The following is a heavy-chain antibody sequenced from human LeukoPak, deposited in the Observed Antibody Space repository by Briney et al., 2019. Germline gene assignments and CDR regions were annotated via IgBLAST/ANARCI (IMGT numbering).Heavy chain of an antibody. Sequence: KPSETLSLTCPVSGGSISSYYWSWIRQPPGKGLEWIGYIYYSGSTNYNPSLKSRVTISVDTSKNQFSLKLSSVTAADTAVYYCARQMEVVGATFFDYWGQGTLVTVSS. CDR2: IYYSGST. V-gene: IGHV4-59*01. D-gene: IGHD1-26*01. CDR1: GGSISSYY. J-gene: IGHJ4*02. CDR3: ARQMEVVGATFFDY.